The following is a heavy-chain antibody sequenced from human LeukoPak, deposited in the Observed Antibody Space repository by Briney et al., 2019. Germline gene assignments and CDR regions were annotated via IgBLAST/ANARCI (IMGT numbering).Heavy chain of an antibody. J-gene: IGHJ4*02. CDR3: ASSNYDSSGPSFDY. V-gene: IGHV4-59*12. CDR1: GGSISYYY. CDR2: IYYSGTT. Sequence: SETLSLTCTVSGGSISYYYWSWIRQPPGKGLEWIGYIYYSGTTYYNPSLKSRVTISVDTSKNQFSLKLSSVTAADTAVYYCASSNYDSSGPSFDYWGQGTLVTVSS. D-gene: IGHD3-22*01.